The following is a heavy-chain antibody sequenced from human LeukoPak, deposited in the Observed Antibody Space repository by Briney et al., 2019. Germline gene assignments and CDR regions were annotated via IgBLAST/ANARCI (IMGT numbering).Heavy chain of an antibody. CDR2: IYHSGST. V-gene: IGHV4-38-2*02. CDR3: ARDSSFGGRAFDI. D-gene: IGHD2-15*01. J-gene: IGHJ3*02. Sequence: SETLSLTCTVSGGSISSYYWGWIRQPPGKGLEWIGSIYHSGSTYYKPSLKSRVTISVDTSKNQFSLKLNSVTAADTAVYYCARDSSFGGRAFDIWGQGTMVTVSS. CDR1: GGSISSYY.